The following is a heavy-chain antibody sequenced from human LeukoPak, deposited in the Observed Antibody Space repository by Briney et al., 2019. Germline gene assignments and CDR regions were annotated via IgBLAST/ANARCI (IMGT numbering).Heavy chain of an antibody. V-gene: IGHV4-39*01. CDR2: IYYSGST. D-gene: IGHD6-6*01. CDR3: ARHTYSSSNFDY. Sequence: PSETLSLTCTVSGGSISSGDYYWSWIRQPPGKGLEWIGSIYYSGSTYYNPSLKSRVTISVDTSKNQFSLKLSSVTAADTAVYYCARHTYSSSNFDYWGQGTLVTVSS. J-gene: IGHJ4*02. CDR1: GGSISSGDYY.